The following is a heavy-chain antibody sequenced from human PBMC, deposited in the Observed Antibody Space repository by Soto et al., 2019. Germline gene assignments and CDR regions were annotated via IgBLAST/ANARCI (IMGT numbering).Heavy chain of an antibody. J-gene: IGHJ4*02. Sequence: VGSLRLSCAASGSAFRTHGMHWVRQAPGKGLEWVAVIWGDGSKKYYADSVKGRFTISKDNSKNTLFLQMNTLRAEDTAVYYCARGAVAAGDFDYWGQGTLVTVSS. D-gene: IGHD2-15*01. CDR3: ARGAVAAGDFDY. V-gene: IGHV3-33*01. CDR1: GSAFRTHG. CDR2: IWGDGSKK.